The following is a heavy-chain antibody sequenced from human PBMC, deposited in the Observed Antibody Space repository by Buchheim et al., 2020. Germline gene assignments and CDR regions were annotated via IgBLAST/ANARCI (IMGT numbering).Heavy chain of an antibody. Sequence: QVHLQESGPGLVKPSETLSLTCTVSGGSISSYYWSWIRPPPGKGLEWIAYIYYTGSATYNPSLKSRVTISIDTSKNQFSLKLTSVTAADTAVYYCARVPGGLSNWFDPWGQGTL. CDR2: IYYTGSA. CDR1: GGSISSYY. J-gene: IGHJ5*02. V-gene: IGHV4-59*01. D-gene: IGHD2/OR15-2a*01. CDR3: ARVPGGLSNWFDP.